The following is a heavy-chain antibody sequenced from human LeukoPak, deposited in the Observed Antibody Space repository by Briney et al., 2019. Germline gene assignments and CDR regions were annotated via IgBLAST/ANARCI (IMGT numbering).Heavy chain of an antibody. CDR2: IYSSGST. D-gene: IGHD1-26*01. J-gene: IGHJ4*02. Sequence: SETLSLTCSVSGGSMSSGSYYWSWIRQPAGKGLEWIGRIYSSGSTNYNPSLQSRVTISLDTSKDQFSLKMSSVTAADTAVYYCVRDIELWSQGTLVTVSS. CDR1: GGSMSSGSYY. CDR3: VRDIEL. V-gene: IGHV4-61*02.